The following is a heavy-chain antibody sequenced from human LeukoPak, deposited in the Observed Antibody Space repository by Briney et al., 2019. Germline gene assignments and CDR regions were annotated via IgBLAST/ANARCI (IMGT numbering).Heavy chain of an antibody. CDR3: AKAQGVLAFDY. D-gene: IGHD4/OR15-4a*01. CDR2: ISAGGGST. CDR1: GFTFSSYA. Sequence: TGGSLRLFCAASGFTFSSYAMTWVRQAPGKGLEWVSAISAGGGSTYYADSVKGRFTISRDNSKNTLYVQMNSLRAEDTAVYYCAKAQGVLAFDYWGQGTLVTVSS. V-gene: IGHV3-23*01. J-gene: IGHJ4*02.